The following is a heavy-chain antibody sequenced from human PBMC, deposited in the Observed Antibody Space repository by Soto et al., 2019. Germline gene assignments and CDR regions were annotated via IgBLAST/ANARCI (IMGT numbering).Heavy chain of an antibody. CDR2: ISSDGRSK. Sequence: QVQLVESGGGVVQPGRSLRLSCAASGFTFSSCGMHWVHQAPGKGLEWVAVISSDGRSKYYADSVKGRLTISRDNSKNTLYLQMNSLRDEDTAVYYCAKDSDSSGPFDYWGQGTLVTVSS. CDR1: GFTFSSCG. CDR3: AKDSDSSGPFDY. J-gene: IGHJ4*02. V-gene: IGHV3-30*18. D-gene: IGHD6-19*01.